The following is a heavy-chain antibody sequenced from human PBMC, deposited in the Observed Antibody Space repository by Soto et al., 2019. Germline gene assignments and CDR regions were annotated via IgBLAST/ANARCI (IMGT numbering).Heavy chain of an antibody. Sequence: QITLKESGPTLVKPTQTLTLTCTFSGFSLSTSGVGVGWIRQPPGKALEWLALIYWDDDKRYSPSLKSRLTITKDTSTNPVVLTMTTMDPVDTATYYCAHSLIGYYYDSSGSNWFDPWGQGTLVTVSS. J-gene: IGHJ5*02. CDR1: GFSLSTSGVG. CDR2: IYWDDDK. CDR3: AHSLIGYYYDSSGSNWFDP. V-gene: IGHV2-5*02. D-gene: IGHD3-22*01.